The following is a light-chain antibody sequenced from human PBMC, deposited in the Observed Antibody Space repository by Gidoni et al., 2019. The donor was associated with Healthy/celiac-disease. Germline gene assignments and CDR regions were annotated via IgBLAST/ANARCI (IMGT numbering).Light chain of an antibody. CDR1: QSVSSN. CDR3: QQSNNWPPFT. CDR2: GAS. J-gene: IGKJ3*01. V-gene: IGKV3-15*01. Sequence: EIAMAQSPATLSVSPGESATLSCRASQSVSSNLAWSQQNPGQAPRLLIYGASTRATGIPARFSGSGSGTEFTLTISSLQSEDFAVYYCQQSNNWPPFTFGPGTKVDI.